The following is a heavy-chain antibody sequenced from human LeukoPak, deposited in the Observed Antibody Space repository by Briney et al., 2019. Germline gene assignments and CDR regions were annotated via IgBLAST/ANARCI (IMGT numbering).Heavy chain of an antibody. Sequence: VSVKVSCKASGYTFTGYYMHWVRQAPGQGLEWMGWINPHIGGTHYSQKFQGRVTMTRDTSISTAYMELSRLTSDDTAVYYCARVSIAVGYYFHYWGQGTLVTVSS. CDR3: ARVSIAVGYYFHY. CDR1: GYTFTGYY. V-gene: IGHV1-2*02. J-gene: IGHJ4*02. CDR2: INPHIGGT. D-gene: IGHD6-19*01.